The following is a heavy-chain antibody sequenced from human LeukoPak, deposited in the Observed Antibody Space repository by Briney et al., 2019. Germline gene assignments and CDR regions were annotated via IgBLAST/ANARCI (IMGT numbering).Heavy chain of an antibody. CDR2: IYYTGST. V-gene: IGHV4-39*01. D-gene: IGHD3-22*01. CDR1: GGSISSSSYY. CDR3: ARRGYYDGYFHL. Sequence: SETLSLTCTVSGGSISSSSYYWGWIRQPPGKGLEWIGSIYYTGSTYYNPSLKSRVTISVDTSKKQFYLKLSSVTAADTAVYYCARRGYYDGYFHLWGQGTLVTVSS. J-gene: IGHJ1*01.